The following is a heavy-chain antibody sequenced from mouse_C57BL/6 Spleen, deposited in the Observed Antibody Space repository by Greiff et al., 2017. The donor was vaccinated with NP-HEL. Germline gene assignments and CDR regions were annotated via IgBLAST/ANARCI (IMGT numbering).Heavy chain of an antibody. CDR3: TKYDYDRAMDY. Sequence: EVQLVESGGGLVQPGGSMKLSCVASGFTFSNYWMNWVRQSPEKGLEWVAQIRLKSDNYATHYAESVKGRFTISRDDSKSSVYLQMNNLRAEDTGIYYCTKYDYDRAMDYWGQGTSVTVSS. CDR1: GFTFSNYW. V-gene: IGHV6-3*01. D-gene: IGHD2-4*01. CDR2: IRLKSDNYAT. J-gene: IGHJ4*01.